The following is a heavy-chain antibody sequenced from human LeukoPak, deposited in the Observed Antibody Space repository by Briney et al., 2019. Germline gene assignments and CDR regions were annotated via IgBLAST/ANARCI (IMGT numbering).Heavy chain of an antibody. J-gene: IGHJ4*02. CDR3: ARVGCSSTSCHRPIDY. Sequence: GASVKVSCKASGYTFTGYYTHWVRQAPGQGLEWLGWINPISGGTHYAQKFQGRVTMTGDTSITTAYMELSRLRSDDTAVYYCARVGCSSTSCHRPIDYWGQGTLVTVSS. D-gene: IGHD2-2*02. CDR1: GYTFTGYY. CDR2: INPISGGT. V-gene: IGHV1-2*02.